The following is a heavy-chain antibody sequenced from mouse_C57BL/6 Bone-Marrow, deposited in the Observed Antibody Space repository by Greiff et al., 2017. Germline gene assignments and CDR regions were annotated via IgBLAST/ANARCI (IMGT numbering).Heavy chain of an antibody. CDR3: ARWGIYGNYPHYFDY. J-gene: IGHJ2*01. D-gene: IGHD2-1*01. CDR2: IDPSDSET. CDR1: GYTFTSYW. Sequence: QVQLQQPGAELVRPGSSVKLSCKASGYTFTSYWMHWVKQRPIQGLEWIGNIDPSDSETHYNQKFKDKATLTVDKSSSTAYMQLSSLTSEDSAVYYCARWGIYGNYPHYFDYWGQGTTLTVSS. V-gene: IGHV1-52*01.